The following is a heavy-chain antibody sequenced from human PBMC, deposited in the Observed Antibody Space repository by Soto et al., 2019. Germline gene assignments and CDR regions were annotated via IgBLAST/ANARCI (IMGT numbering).Heavy chain of an antibody. V-gene: IGHV4-59*08. D-gene: IGHD4-17*01. CDR2: IHYSGST. J-gene: IGHJ4*02. CDR3: ARRDSGDYVLDY. CDR1: GGSIGGYF. Sequence: QVQLQESGPGLVKPSETLSLTCIVSGGSIGGYFWSWIRQPPGKALEWIGYIHYSGSTNYNPSLKSRVTISVDPSKNQFSLKLSSVTAADTAVYYCARRDSGDYVLDYWGQGSLVTVSS.